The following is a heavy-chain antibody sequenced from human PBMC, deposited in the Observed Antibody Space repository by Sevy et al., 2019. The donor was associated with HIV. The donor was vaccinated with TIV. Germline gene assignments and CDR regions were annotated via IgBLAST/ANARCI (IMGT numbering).Heavy chain of an antibody. CDR2: ISAYKGNT. CDR3: ARDTFGGSYYRVDY. J-gene: IGHJ4*02. Sequence: ASVKVSCKASGYTFTSYGISWVRQAPGQGLEWMGWISAYKGNTNYAQKLQGRVTMTTDTSTSTAYMELRSLRSDDTAVYYCARDTFGGSYYRVDYWGQGTLVTVSS. D-gene: IGHD1-26*01. CDR1: GYTFTSYG. V-gene: IGHV1-18*01.